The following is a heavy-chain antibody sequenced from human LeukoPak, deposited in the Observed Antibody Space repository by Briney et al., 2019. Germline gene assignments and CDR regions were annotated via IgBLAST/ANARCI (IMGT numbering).Heavy chain of an antibody. D-gene: IGHD6-13*01. Sequence: GSLRLSCAASGFTFSSYSMNWVRQPPGKGLEWIGSIYYSGSTYYNPSLKSRVTISVDTSKNQFSLKLSSVTAADTAVYYCARDWGIAAAGPSYYFDYWGQGTLVTVSS. V-gene: IGHV4-39*07. J-gene: IGHJ4*02. CDR1: GFTFSSYS. CDR3: ARDWGIAAAGPSYYFDY. CDR2: IYYSGST.